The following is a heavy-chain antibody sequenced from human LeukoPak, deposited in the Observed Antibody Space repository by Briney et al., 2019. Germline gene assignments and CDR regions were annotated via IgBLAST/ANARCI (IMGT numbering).Heavy chain of an antibody. Sequence: PGGSLRLSCAASGFTFSSYAMSWVRQAPGKGLEYVSAISSNGGSTYYADSVKGRFTISRDNSKNTLYLQMSSLRAEDTAVYYCVKDRGIAAALYYFDYWGQGTLVTVSS. CDR1: GFTFSSYA. V-gene: IGHV3-64D*06. J-gene: IGHJ4*02. D-gene: IGHD6-13*01. CDR2: ISSNGGST. CDR3: VKDRGIAAALYYFDY.